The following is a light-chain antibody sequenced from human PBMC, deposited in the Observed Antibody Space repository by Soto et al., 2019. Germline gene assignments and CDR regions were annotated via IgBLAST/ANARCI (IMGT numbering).Light chain of an antibody. CDR2: DVS. J-gene: IGLJ2*01. V-gene: IGLV2-14*01. Sequence: QSALTQPASVSGSPGQSITISCTGTSSDVGGYNYVSWYQQHPGKAAKLMIYDVSNRPSGVSNRVSGSKSGNTASLTISGLQAEDEADYYCSSYTSSSTYVVFGGGTQRTVL. CDR1: SSDVGGYNY. CDR3: SSYTSSSTYVV.